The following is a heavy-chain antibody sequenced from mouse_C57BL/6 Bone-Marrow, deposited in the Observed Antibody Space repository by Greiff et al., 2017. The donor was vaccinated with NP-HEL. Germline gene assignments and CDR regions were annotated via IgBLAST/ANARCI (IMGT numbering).Heavy chain of an antibody. J-gene: IGHJ4*01. CDR1: GFTFSDYG. Sequence: EVQLQESGGGLVKPGGSLKLSCAASGFTFSDYGMHWVRQAPEKGLEWVAYISSGSSTIYYADTVKGRFTISRDNAKNTLFLQMTSLRSEDTAMYYCARGGYYVRYAMDYWGQGTSVTVSS. CDR3: ARGGYYVRYAMDY. CDR2: ISSGSSTI. V-gene: IGHV5-17*01. D-gene: IGHD2-3*01.